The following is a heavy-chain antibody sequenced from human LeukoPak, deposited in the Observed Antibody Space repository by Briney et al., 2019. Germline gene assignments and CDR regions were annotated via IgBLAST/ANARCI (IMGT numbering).Heavy chain of an antibody. CDR3: ARGRYYGMDV. V-gene: IGHV3-74*01. CDR2: VNSDGSST. CDR1: GFTFTSYW. J-gene: IGHJ6*02. Sequence: GVSLRLSCAASGFTFTSYWMHWVRQAPGKGLVWVSRVNSDGSSTTYADSVKGRFTISRDNAKNTLYLQMNSVRVEDTAVYYCARGRYYGMDVWGQGTTVTVSS.